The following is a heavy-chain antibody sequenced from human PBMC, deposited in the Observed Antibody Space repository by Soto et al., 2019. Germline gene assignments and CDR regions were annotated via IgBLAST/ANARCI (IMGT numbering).Heavy chain of an antibody. CDR1: GFSFTNYG. CDR3: ATWRTVTEWLADY. V-gene: IGHV3-30*03. D-gene: IGHD3-3*01. CDR2: ISFDGRKT. J-gene: IGHJ4*02. Sequence: QVQLVESGGGVVQPGKSLRLSCAASGFSFTNYGMNWVRQAPGKGLEWVATISFDGRKTFYADSVKGRVTISRDNSKNTLYLEVSSLRREDTGLYYCATWRTVTEWLADYWGQGTRVTVSS.